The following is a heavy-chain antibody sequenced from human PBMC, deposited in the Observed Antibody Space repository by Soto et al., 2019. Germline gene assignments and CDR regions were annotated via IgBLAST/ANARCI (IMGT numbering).Heavy chain of an antibody. V-gene: IGHV3-23*01. CDR1: GFTFSSYA. D-gene: IGHD6-19*01. J-gene: IGHJ4*02. CDR3: AKASMAVAGRYYFGY. CDR2: ISGSGGST. Sequence: EVQLLESGGGLVQPGGSLRLSCAASGFTFSSYAMSWVRQAPGKGLEWVSAISGSGGSTYYADSVKGRFTISRENSKNTLDLQKNSLRAENTAVYYCAKASMAVAGRYYFGYWGQGTLVTVSS.